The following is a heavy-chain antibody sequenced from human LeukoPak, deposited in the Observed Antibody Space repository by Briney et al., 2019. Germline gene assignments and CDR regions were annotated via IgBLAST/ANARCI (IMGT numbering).Heavy chain of an antibody. D-gene: IGHD1-26*01. J-gene: IGHJ4*02. CDR2: IRYDGSNK. Sequence: PGGSLRLSCAASGFAFSSYGMHWVRQAPGKGLKWVAFIRYDGSNKYYADSVKGRFTISRDNSKNTLYLQMNSLRAEDTAVYYCAKDLTGVGANMFDYWGQGTLVTVSS. CDR3: AKDLTGVGANMFDY. CDR1: GFAFSSYG. V-gene: IGHV3-30*02.